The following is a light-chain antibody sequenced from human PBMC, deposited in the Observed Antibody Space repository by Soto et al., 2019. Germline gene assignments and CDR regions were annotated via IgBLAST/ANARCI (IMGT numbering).Light chain of an antibody. CDR2: AAS. V-gene: IGKV1-39*01. CDR1: QSISSY. Sequence: DIQMTQSPSSLSASVGDRVTITCRASQSISSYLNWYQQKPGKAPKLLIYAASSLQSGVPSRFSGSGSETDFTLTISSLQPEDFATYYCQQSYSTPPYTCGQGTKLEIK. CDR3: QQSYSTPPYT. J-gene: IGKJ2*01.